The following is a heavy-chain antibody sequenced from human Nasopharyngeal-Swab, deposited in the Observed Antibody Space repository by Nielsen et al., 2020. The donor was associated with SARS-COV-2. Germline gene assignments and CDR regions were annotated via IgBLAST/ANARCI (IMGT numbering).Heavy chain of an antibody. J-gene: IGHJ4*02. CDR1: GGTFSSHV. CDR3: ARDLGDNGSCWS. CDR2: IIPIVGTP. V-gene: IGHV1-69*04. Sequence: SVKVSCKTSGGTFSSHVINWVRQAPGQGLEWMGRIIPIVGTPNYAQKFQDRVTITADKSTTTGYMELSSLRSEDTAVYYCARDLGDNGSCWSWGQGTLVTVSS. D-gene: IGHD6-19*01.